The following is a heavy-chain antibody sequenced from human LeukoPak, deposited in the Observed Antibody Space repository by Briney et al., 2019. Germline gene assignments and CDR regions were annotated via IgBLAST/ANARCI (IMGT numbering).Heavy chain of an antibody. Sequence: SETLSLTCAVYGGSFSGYYWSWIRQPPGKGLEWIGEINHSGSTNYNPSLKSRVTISVDTSKNQFSLKLSSVTAADTAVYYCARETPGAGHFDYWGQGSLVTVSS. CDR3: ARETPGAGHFDY. CDR2: INHSGST. CDR1: GGSFSGYY. V-gene: IGHV4-34*01. D-gene: IGHD7-27*01. J-gene: IGHJ4*02.